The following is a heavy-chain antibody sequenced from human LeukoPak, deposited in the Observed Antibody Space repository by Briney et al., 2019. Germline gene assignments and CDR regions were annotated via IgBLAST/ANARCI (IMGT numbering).Heavy chain of an antibody. J-gene: IGHJ4*02. CDR1: GFTFSDYE. CDR2: ISTSGSII. D-gene: IGHD3-22*01. V-gene: IGHV3-48*03. Sequence: GGSLRLSCAASGFTFSDYEMNWVRQAPGKGLEWILHISTSGSIIHYADSVKGRFTISRDNSKNTLYLQMNSLRAEDTAVYYCARDLYRIVVVPHYFDYWGQGTLVTVSS. CDR3: ARDLYRIVVVPHYFDY.